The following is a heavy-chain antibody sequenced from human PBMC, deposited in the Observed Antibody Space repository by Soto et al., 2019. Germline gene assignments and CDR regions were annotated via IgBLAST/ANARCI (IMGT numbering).Heavy chain of an antibody. CDR2: IYYSGST. CDR3: ARGWGGVFAI. CDR1: GGSISSYY. V-gene: IGHV4-59*08. Sequence: QVQLQESGPGLVKPSETLSLTCTVSGGSISSYYWNWIRQPPGKGLEWIGYIYYSGSTNYNPSLKSRVTISVATSRNQFSLKLSSVTAADGAVYYLARGWGGVFAIWGQGTMVNVS. D-gene: IGHD1-26*01. J-gene: IGHJ3*02.